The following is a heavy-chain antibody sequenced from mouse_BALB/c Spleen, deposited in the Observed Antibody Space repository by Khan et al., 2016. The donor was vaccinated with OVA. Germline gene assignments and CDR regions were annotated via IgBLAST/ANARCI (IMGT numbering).Heavy chain of an antibody. CDR2: IWGDGNT. CDR1: GFSLTTYG. D-gene: IGHD2-1*01. V-gene: IGHV2-3*01. J-gene: IGHJ4*01. CDR3: AKSIYSHYYAMDY. Sequence: QVQLKESGPGLVAPSQSLSITCTVSGFSLTTYGVTWVRQPPGKGLEWLGVIWGDGNTDYHSALISRLSISKDNSENQVFLKLNSLQTDDTATYYCAKSIYSHYYAMDYWGQGTSVTVSS.